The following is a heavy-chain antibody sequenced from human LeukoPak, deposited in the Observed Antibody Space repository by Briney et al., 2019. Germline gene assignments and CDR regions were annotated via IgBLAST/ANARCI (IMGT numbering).Heavy chain of an antibody. Sequence: GGSLRLSCAASGFTFSSYGMHWVRQAPGKGLEWVAVIWCDGSNKYYADSVKGRFTISRDNSKNTLYLQMNSLRAEDTAVYYCARDTSGSSTAYYFDYWGQGTLVTVSS. D-gene: IGHD1-26*01. J-gene: IGHJ4*02. CDR1: GFTFSSYG. CDR3: ARDTSGSSTAYYFDY. CDR2: IWCDGSNK. V-gene: IGHV3-33*01.